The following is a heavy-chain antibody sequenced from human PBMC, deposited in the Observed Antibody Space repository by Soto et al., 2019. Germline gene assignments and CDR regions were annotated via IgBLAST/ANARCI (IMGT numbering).Heavy chain of an antibody. CDR1: GFTFNNAW. CDR2: IKSNTYGGTP. D-gene: IGHD1-26*01. Sequence: EVQLVESGGDLVKPGGSLRLSCAASGFTFNNAWMSWVRQAPGKGLEWVGRIKSNTYGGTPDYAAPVNGRFTISRDDSKNTLYLQMNSLKTEDTAVYYCTTDLRWELPPSDYWGQGTLVTVSS. CDR3: TTDLRWELPPSDY. V-gene: IGHV3-15*01. J-gene: IGHJ4*02.